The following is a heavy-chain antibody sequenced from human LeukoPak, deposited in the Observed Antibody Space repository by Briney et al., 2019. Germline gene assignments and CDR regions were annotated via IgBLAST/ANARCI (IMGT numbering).Heavy chain of an antibody. CDR3: ASDRTYYYDSSGYTGSDFDY. J-gene: IGHJ4*02. V-gene: IGHV3-11*04. CDR2: ISSSGSTI. Sequence: GGSLRLSCAASGFTFSDYYMSWIRQAPGKGLEWVSYISSSGSTIYYADSVKGRFTISRDNAKNSLYLQMNSLRAEDTAVYYCASDRTYYYDSSGYTGSDFDYWGQGTLVTVSS. D-gene: IGHD3-22*01. CDR1: GFTFSDYY.